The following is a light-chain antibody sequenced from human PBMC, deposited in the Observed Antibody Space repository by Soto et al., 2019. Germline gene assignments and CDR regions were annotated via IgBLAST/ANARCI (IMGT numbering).Light chain of an antibody. CDR3: SSYTSSSIDYV. J-gene: IGLJ1*01. V-gene: IGLV2-14*01. CDR1: SSDVGGYNY. Sequence: QSALTQPASVSGSPGQSITISCTGTSSDVGGYNYVSWYQQHPGKAPKLMIYEVSNRPSGVSHRFSGSKSGNTASLTISGRQADDEADDYCSSYTSSSIDYVFGTGTKVTVL. CDR2: EVS.